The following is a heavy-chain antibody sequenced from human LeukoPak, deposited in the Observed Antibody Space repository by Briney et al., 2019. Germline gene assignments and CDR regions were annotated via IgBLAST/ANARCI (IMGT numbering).Heavy chain of an antibody. CDR2: INPSGGST. Sequence: ASVKVSCKASGYTFTSYYMHWVRQAHGQGLEWMGIINPSGGSTSYAQKFQGRVTMTRDTSTSTVYMELSSLRSEDTAVYYCARGAPTYSSGWSNWFDPWGQGTLVTVSS. V-gene: IGHV1-46*01. CDR3: ARGAPTYSSGWSNWFDP. CDR1: GYTFTSYY. J-gene: IGHJ5*02. D-gene: IGHD6-19*01.